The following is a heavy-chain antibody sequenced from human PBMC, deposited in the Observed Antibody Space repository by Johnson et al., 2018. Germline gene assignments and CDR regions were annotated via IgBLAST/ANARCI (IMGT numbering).Heavy chain of an antibody. J-gene: IGHJ4*02. V-gene: IGHV3-30-3*01. D-gene: IGHD3-10*01. CDR3: ARAFYYYYGRRCYRYPIDF. CDR2: ISYDGSSK. Sequence: QVQLVQSGGGVVQPGRSLRLSCAASGFTFSRFALHWVRQAPGKGLEWVAIISYDGSSKQYADSAKDRFSISRDTSKNTLHLQMDSLRDLDTAVYYCARAFYYYYGRRCYRYPIDFWGQGTLGTVSS. CDR1: GFTFSRFA.